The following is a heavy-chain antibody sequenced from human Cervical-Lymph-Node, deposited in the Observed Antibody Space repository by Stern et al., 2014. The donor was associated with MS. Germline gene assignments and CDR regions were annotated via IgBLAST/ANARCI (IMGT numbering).Heavy chain of an antibody. D-gene: IGHD2-2*02. Sequence: VQLVESGGGVVQPGRSVRLSCAASGFTFSTSGMHWVRQAPDKGLDWVAVISYDGSNKYYGDSVKGRFTISRDNSKNTVYLQMNSLRAEDTAVYYCANAAALSCRSPSCYKAFEYWGQGILVTVSS. CDR1: GFTFSTSG. V-gene: IGHV3-30*18. CDR3: ANAAALSCRSPSCYKAFEY. CDR2: ISYDGSNK. J-gene: IGHJ4*02.